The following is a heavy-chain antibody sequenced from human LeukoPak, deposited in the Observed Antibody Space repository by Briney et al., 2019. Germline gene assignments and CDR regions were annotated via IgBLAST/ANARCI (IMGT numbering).Heavy chain of an antibody. J-gene: IGHJ4*02. V-gene: IGHV3-30*02. CDR3: ARDKLTGSYSDY. CDR2: IRYDGSNK. D-gene: IGHD5-18*01. Sequence: GGSLRLSCAASGFSFSDYAIYWVRQTPGKGLEWVAFIRYDGSNKIYADSVKGRFTISRDNAKNSLYLQMNSLRAEDTAVYYCARDKLTGSYSDYWGQGTLVTVSS. CDR1: GFSFSDYA.